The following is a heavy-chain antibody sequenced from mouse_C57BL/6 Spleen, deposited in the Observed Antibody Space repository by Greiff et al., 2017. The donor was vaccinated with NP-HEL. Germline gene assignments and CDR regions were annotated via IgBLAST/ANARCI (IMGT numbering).Heavy chain of an antibody. CDR3: VRDAPITSFAY. CDR2: IRSKSNNYAT. V-gene: IGHV10-1*01. J-gene: IGHJ3*01. CDR1: GFSFNTYA. D-gene: IGHD1-1*01. Sequence: EVMLVESGGGLVQPKGSLKLSCAASGFSFNTYAMNWVRQAPGKGLEWVARIRSKSNNYATYYADSVKDRFTISRDDSESMLYLQMNNLKTEDTAMYYCVRDAPITSFAYWGQGTLVTVSA.